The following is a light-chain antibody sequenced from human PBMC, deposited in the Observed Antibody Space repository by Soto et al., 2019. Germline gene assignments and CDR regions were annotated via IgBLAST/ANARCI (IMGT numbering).Light chain of an antibody. CDR3: QHYNSYSEA. V-gene: IGKV1-5*03. CDR2: KAS. Sequence: DIHMTQSPSSLSASLGYIVTITCRSSQSIISWLDWYQQKPGKAPKLLIYKASTLKSGVPSRFSGSGSGTEFTLTISSLQPDDFATYYCQHYNSYSEAFGQGTKVE. CDR1: QSIISW. J-gene: IGKJ1*01.